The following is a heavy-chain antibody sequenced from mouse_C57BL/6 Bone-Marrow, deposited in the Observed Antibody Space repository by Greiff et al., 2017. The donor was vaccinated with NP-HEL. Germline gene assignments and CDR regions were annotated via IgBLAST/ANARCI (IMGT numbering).Heavy chain of an antibody. V-gene: IGHV1-64*01. CDR2: IHPNSGST. D-gene: IGHD2-3*01. Sequence: QVQLQQPGAELVKPGASVKLSCKASGYTFTSYWMHWVKQRPGQGLEWIGMIHPNSGSTNYHEKFKSKATLTVDKSSSTAYMQLSSLTSEDSAVYYCARGWLLKEDWGQGTLVTVSA. J-gene: IGHJ3*01. CDR1: GYTFTSYW. CDR3: ARGWLLKED.